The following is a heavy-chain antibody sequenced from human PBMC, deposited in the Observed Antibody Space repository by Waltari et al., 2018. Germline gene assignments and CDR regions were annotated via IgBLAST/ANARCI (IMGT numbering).Heavy chain of an antibody. CDR3: AKGRTSLKNYYGLDV. CDR1: GFTFDDYA. Sequence: EVQLVESGGGLVQPGRSLRLSCAASGFTFDDYAMHWVRQAPGKGLGWVSGIIRNSDRIGYADSVKGRFTNSRENAKNSLFLQMNRLRAEDQALYFCAKGRTSLKNYYGLDVWGQGTTVTVSS. V-gene: IGHV3-9*01. CDR2: IIRNSDRI. J-gene: IGHJ6*02.